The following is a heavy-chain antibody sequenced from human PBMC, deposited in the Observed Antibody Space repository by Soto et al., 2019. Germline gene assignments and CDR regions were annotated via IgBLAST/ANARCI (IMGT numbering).Heavy chain of an antibody. Sequence: QLQLQESGPGLVKPSETLSLTCTVSGGSINSGNYYWDWIRQPPGKGLEWIGDISYSGSVNYISSLKSRVTISRARSQNQFSLRLTSATAADTAVYYGAPHRRDSSSGARGFDPWGQGTLVTVSS. CDR2: ISYSGSV. J-gene: IGHJ5*02. CDR1: GGSINSGNYY. D-gene: IGHD3-10*01. V-gene: IGHV4-39*01. CDR3: APHRRDSSSGARGFDP.